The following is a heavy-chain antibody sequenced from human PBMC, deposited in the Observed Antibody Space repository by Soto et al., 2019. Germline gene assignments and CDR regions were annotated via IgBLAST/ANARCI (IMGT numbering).Heavy chain of an antibody. D-gene: IGHD1-26*01. V-gene: IGHV3-30*18. Sequence: GGSLRLSCAASGFTFSSYGMHWVRQAPGKGLEWVAVISYDGSNKYYADSVKGRFTISRDNSKNTLYLQMNSLRAEDTAVYYCANRRSIVGATPDFDYWGQGTLVTVSS. CDR1: GFTFSSYG. CDR3: ANRRSIVGATPDFDY. J-gene: IGHJ4*02. CDR2: ISYDGSNK.